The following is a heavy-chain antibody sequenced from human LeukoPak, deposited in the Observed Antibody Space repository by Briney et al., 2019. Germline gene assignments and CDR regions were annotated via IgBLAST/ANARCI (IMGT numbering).Heavy chain of an antibody. Sequence: PGRSLRLSCAASGFPFSDYGMYWVRQAPGGGLEWLAVISHDGNNKYYADSVKGRFTISRDNSKNTLYLQMNSMRADDTAVYYCARRTALEQYFDYWGQGTLVTVSS. CDR1: GFPFSDYG. J-gene: IGHJ4*02. D-gene: IGHD1/OR15-1a*01. CDR2: ISHDGNNK. CDR3: ARRTALEQYFDY. V-gene: IGHV3-30*03.